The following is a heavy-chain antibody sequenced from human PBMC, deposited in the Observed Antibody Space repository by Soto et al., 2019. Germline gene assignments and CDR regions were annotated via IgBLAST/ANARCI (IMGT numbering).Heavy chain of an antibody. CDR3: ARGLITGSHYSGGWYYFDS. Sequence: SETLSLTCAVYGESFSGHIWTWIRQTPGKGLQWIGQINHSGSTSYNPSLKSRVTISVHTSNSQFSLELSSVTAADTAVYYCARGLITGSHYSGGWYYFDSWGQGTQVT. CDR2: INHSGST. D-gene: IGHD6-19*01. CDR1: GESFSGHI. J-gene: IGHJ4*02. V-gene: IGHV4-34*01.